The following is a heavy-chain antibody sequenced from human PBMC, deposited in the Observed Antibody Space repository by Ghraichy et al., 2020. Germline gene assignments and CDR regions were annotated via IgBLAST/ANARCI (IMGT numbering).Heavy chain of an antibody. CDR3: ARVSASCTFGPPTPMDV. CDR2: INSDGSST. J-gene: IGHJ6*02. Sequence: GGSLRLSCAASGFTFSSYWMHLVRQAPGKGLVWVSRINSDGSSTSYADSVKGRFTISRDNAKNTLYLQMNSLRAEDTAVYYCARVSASCTFGPPTPMDVWGQGTTVTVSS. CDR1: GFTFSSYW. V-gene: IGHV3-74*01. D-gene: IGHD2-8*01.